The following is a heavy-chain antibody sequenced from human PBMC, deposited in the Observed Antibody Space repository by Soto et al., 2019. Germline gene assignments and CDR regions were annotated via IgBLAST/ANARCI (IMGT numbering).Heavy chain of an antibody. CDR1: GFTFSSYG. V-gene: IGHV3-30*18. J-gene: IGHJ6*02. Sequence: GGSLRLSCAASGFTFSSYGMHWVRQAPGKGLEWVAVISYDGSNKYYADSAKGRFTISRDNSKNTLYLQMNSLRAEDTAVYYCAKDHQPYYDFWSGNYGMDVWGQGTTVTVSS. CDR2: ISYDGSNK. CDR3: AKDHQPYYDFWSGNYGMDV. D-gene: IGHD3-3*01.